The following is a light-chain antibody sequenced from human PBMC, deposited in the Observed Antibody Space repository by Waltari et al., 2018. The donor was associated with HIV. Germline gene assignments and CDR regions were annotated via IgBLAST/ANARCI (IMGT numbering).Light chain of an antibody. V-gene: IGKV3-20*01. J-gene: IGKJ1*01. CDR1: QSVSSSY. Sequence: EILLTQSPRALSLSPGERSTLSRRASQSVSSSYLAWYQQKPGQAPRLLIYGASSRATGIPDRFSGSGSGTDFTLTISRLEPEDFAVYYCQQYGSSPPRTFGQGTKVEIK. CDR2: GAS. CDR3: QQYGSSPPRT.